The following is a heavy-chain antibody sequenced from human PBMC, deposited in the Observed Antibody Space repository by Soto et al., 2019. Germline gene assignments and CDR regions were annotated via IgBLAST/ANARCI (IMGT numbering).Heavy chain of an antibody. CDR1: DGSLSPNY. J-gene: IGHJ4*02. D-gene: IGHD2-2*01. V-gene: IGHV4-59*08. CDR2: IYYAGTT. CDR3: ARLGRFYQALDS. Sequence: QVQLQESGPGLVKPSETLSLSCTVSDGSLSPNYWSWIQQPPGKGLEWIGYIYYAGTTTYNPSLKSRVTISLDTPKNEVSLKLTSVTAADTAVYYCARLGRFYQALDSWGPGTLVTVSS.